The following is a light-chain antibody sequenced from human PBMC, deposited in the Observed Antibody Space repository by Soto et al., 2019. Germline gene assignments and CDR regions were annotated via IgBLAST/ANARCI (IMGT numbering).Light chain of an antibody. V-gene: IGLV7-46*01. CDR2: DTT. CDR3: LLSYNGPYV. J-gene: IGLJ1*01. Sequence: VVTQEPSLTVSPGGTVTLTCGSSTGAVTNGHYPYWFQQKPGQAPRTLIYDTTNRHSWTPAGFSGSLLGGKAALTLSGAQPEDEAEYYCLLSYNGPYVFGTGNKVTVL. CDR1: TGAVTNGHY.